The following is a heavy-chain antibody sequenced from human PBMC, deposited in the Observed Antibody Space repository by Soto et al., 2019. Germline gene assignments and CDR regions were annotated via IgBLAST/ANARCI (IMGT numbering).Heavy chain of an antibody. CDR2: IYYTGST. J-gene: IGHJ6*02. CDR1: GGSVSSESHY. D-gene: IGHD3-3*01. V-gene: IGHV4-61*01. CDR3: ARDQYDFRSGSYYYAMEV. Sequence: QVQLQESGPGLVKPSETLSLTCTVSGGSVSSESHYWSWIRQTPGKGLEWIGYIYYTGSTNYNPSLTGRVTMSVDTSRDQVSLRLTSVTRADTAVYNCARDQYDFRSGSYYYAMEVWGQGTKVTVSS.